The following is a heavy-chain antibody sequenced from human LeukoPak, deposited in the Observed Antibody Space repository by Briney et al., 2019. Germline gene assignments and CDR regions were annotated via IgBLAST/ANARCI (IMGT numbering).Heavy chain of an antibody. Sequence: GRSLRLSCAASGFTFSSYGMHWVRQAPGKGLEWVAVIWYDGSNKYYADSVKGRFTISRDNSKNTLYLQMNSLRAEDTAVYYCARDFPRSGYGDWGQGTLVTVSS. J-gene: IGHJ4*02. CDR1: GFTFSSYG. CDR3: ARDFPRSGYGD. CDR2: IWYDGSNK. D-gene: IGHD3-22*01. V-gene: IGHV3-33*01.